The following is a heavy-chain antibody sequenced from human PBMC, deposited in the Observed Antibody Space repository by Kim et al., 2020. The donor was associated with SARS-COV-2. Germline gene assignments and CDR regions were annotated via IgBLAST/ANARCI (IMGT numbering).Heavy chain of an antibody. D-gene: IGHD5-18*01. CDR3: ARVTAMVLSYYGMDV. CDR2: ISSSSSTI. CDR1: GFTFSSYS. J-gene: IGHJ6*02. V-gene: IGHV3-48*02. Sequence: GGSLRLSCAASGFTFSSYSMNWVRQAPGKGLEWVSYISSSSSTIYYADSVKGRFTISRDNAKNSLYLQMNSLRDEDTAVYYCARVTAMVLSYYGMDVWGQGTTVTVSS.